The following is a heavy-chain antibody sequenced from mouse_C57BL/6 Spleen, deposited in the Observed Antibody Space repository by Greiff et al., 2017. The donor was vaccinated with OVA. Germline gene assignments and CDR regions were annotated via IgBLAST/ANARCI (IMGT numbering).Heavy chain of an antibody. CDR1: GYTFTDYY. CDR2: INPNNGGT. Sequence: EVQLQQSGPELVKPGASVKISCKASGYTFTDYYMNWVKQSHGKSLEWIGDINPNNGGTSYNQKFKGKATLTVDKSSSTAYMELRSLTSEDSAVYYCARFGHDGVYYFDYWGQGTTLTVSS. J-gene: IGHJ2*01. CDR3: ARFGHDGVYYFDY. D-gene: IGHD2-2*01. V-gene: IGHV1-26*01.